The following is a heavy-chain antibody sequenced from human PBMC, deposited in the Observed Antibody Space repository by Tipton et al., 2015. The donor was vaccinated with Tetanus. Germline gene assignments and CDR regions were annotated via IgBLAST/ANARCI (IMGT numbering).Heavy chain of an antibody. CDR1: GESFSGHY. J-gene: IGHJ4*02. CDR2: ISASGST. Sequence: LRLSCAVSGESFSGHYWSWIRQAPGKGLEWVGEISASGSTNYNPSLESRITMSVDTTKKRISLRLASLMAADTAVYFCARSIAEAAVWPYDFWGQGTLVNVTS. V-gene: IGHV4-34*01. D-gene: IGHD6-13*01. CDR3: ARSIAEAAVWPYDF.